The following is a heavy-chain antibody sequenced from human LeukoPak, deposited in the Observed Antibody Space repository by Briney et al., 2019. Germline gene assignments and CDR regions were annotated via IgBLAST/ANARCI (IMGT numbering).Heavy chain of an antibody. CDR1: GFTFSSYA. Sequence: GRSLRLSCAASGFTFSSYAMHWVRQAPGKGLEWVALISYDGSNTYYADSVKGRFTISRDNAKNSLYLQMNSLRAEDTAVYYCASGQEGDYWGQGTLVTVSS. J-gene: IGHJ4*02. V-gene: IGHV3-30-3*01. CDR3: ASGQEGDY. CDR2: ISYDGSNT.